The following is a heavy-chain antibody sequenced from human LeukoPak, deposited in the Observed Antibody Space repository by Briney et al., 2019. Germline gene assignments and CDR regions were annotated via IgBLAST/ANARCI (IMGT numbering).Heavy chain of an antibody. CDR2: ITASGPTT. J-gene: IGHJ4*02. V-gene: IGHV3-23*01. D-gene: IGHD4-17*01. Sequence: PGGSLRLSCAASGFTPTTYAMTWVRQAPGKGLEWVSGITASGPTTYYADSVKGRFTFSRDNSKNTLYLQMNSLRAEDTAVYYCAKDADDYVSYFDYWGQGTLVTASS. CDR3: AKDADDYVSYFDY. CDR1: GFTPTTYA.